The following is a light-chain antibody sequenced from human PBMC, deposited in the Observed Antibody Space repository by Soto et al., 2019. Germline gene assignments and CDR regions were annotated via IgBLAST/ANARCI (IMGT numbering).Light chain of an antibody. CDR3: QQYDNWPLT. CDR2: GAS. Sequence: EIVLTQSPATLSLSPGERATLSCRASQSVSSNLAWYQQKPGQAPGLLIYGASTRATGIPARFSGSGSGTEFTLTISSLQFEDFAVYYCQQYDNWPLTFGGGTKV. V-gene: IGKV3-15*01. J-gene: IGKJ4*01. CDR1: QSVSSN.